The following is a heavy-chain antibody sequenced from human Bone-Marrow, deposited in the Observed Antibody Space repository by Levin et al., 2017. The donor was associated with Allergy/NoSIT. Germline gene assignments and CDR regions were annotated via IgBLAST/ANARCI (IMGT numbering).Heavy chain of an antibody. D-gene: IGHD2-21*01. V-gene: IGHV3-11*01. CDR2: ISTGGTNI. J-gene: IGHJ1*01. CDR3: STTNSYDGDSHYPPVEYFQH. Sequence: AGGSLRLSCAASGFSFSDYYMSWIRQAPGKGLEWVSYISTGGTNIYYADSVKGRFTISRDNAKNSLYLQMSSLRDDDTAVYYCSTTNSYDGDSHYPPVEYFQHWGQGTLVTVSS. CDR1: GFSFSDYY.